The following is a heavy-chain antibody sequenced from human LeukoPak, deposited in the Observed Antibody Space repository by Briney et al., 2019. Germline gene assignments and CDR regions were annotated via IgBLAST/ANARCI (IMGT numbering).Heavy chain of an antibody. CDR2: IFYSGSS. Sequence: SETLSLTCAVCGGSMSRYYWSWIRQPPGKGLEWIGYIFYSGSSNCNPSLKSRVTISVDTSKNQFSLNLSSVTAADTAVYYCARTLDCSRSSCSYGMDVWGQGTTVTVPS. D-gene: IGHD2-2*01. V-gene: IGHV4-59*08. J-gene: IGHJ6*02. CDR1: GGSMSRYY. CDR3: ARTLDCSRSSCSYGMDV.